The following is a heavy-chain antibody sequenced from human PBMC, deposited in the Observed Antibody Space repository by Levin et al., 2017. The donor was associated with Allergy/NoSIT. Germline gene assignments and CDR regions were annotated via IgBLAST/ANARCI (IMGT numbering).Heavy chain of an antibody. Sequence: PSETLSLNCNVSGDSMNSYNYYWGWIRQTPGKGLEWIGSLHNRGSTYYNPSLKSRVNMSLDTSKNQFSLKLSSVTVADTAVYYCCVTFGRGPWGQGTLVSVSS. V-gene: IGHV4-39*01. CDR1: GDSMNSYNYY. J-gene: IGHJ5*02. D-gene: IGHD3-16*01. CDR3: CVTFGRGP. CDR2: LHNRGST.